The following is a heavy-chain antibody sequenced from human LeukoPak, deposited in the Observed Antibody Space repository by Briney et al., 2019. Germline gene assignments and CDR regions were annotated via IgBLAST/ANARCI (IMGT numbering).Heavy chain of an antibody. CDR3: ARARGVWLEEIYGMDV. Sequence: SVKVSCKASGGTCSSYAISWVRQAPGQGLEWMGGIIPIFGTANYAQKFQGRVTITADESTSTAYMELSSLRSEDTAVYYCARARGVWLEEIYGMDVWGQGTTVTVSS. CDR1: GGTCSSYA. CDR2: IIPIFGTA. D-gene: IGHD2-8*02. J-gene: IGHJ6*02. V-gene: IGHV1-69*13.